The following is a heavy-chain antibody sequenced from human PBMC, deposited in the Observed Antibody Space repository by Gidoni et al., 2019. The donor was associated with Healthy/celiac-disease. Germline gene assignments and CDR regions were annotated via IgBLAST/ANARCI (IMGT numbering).Heavy chain of an antibody. Sequence: QLQLQESGPGLVKPSETLSLTCTVSGGSISSRSYYWGWIRQPPGKGLEWMWSIYYSGSTYYNPSLKSRVTISVDTSKNQFSLKLSSVTAADTAVYYCARHLSGRSGEEWFDPWGQGTLVTVSS. D-gene: IGHD1-26*01. J-gene: IGHJ5*02. CDR1: GGSISSRSYY. CDR2: IYYSGST. V-gene: IGHV4-39*01. CDR3: ARHLSGRSGEEWFDP.